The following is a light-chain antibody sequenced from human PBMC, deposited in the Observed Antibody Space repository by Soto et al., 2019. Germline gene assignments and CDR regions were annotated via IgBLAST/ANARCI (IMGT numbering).Light chain of an antibody. J-gene: IGKJ1*01. CDR2: GAS. Sequence: PGERATLSCRASQSVRSNYLAWYQQKPGQAPRLLIYGASNRATGIPDRFSGSGSGTDFTLTISRLEPEDFAVYYCQQYGSSGTFGQGTKVDIK. CDR3: QQYGSSGT. V-gene: IGKV3-20*01. CDR1: QSVRSNY.